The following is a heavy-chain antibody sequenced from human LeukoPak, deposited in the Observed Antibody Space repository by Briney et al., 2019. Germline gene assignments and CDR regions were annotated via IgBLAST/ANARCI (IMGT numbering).Heavy chain of an antibody. V-gene: IGHV4-59*01. J-gene: IGHJ4*02. CDR3: ARDLGGPYAY. D-gene: IGHD1-26*01. Sequence: SETLSLTCAVSNGSISNYYWSWIRLTPGKGLEWIGYISYSGTTNYNPSLKSRVTISVDTSKNQFSLKLSSVTAADTAVYYCARDLGGPYAYWGQGTLVTVSS. CDR2: ISYSGTT. CDR1: NGSISNYY.